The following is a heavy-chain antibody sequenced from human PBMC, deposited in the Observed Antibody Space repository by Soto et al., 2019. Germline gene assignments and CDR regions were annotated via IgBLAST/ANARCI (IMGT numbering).Heavy chain of an antibody. D-gene: IGHD2-2*01. Sequence: ASVKVSCKASGYTFTSYGISWVRQAPGQGLEWMGWISAYNGNTNYAQKLQGRVTMTTDTSTSTAYMELRSLRSDDAAVYYCASVGSVVVPAALQDYYYYYYGMDVWGQGTTVTVSS. CDR3: ASVGSVVVPAALQDYYYYYYGMDV. CDR1: GYTFTSYG. J-gene: IGHJ6*01. V-gene: IGHV1-18*01. CDR2: ISAYNGNT.